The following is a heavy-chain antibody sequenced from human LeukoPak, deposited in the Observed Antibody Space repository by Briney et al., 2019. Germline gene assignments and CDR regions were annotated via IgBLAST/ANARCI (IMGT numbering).Heavy chain of an antibody. Sequence: ASVKVSCKASGYTFTGYYMHWVRQAPGQGLEWMGWINPNSGGTNYAQKLQGRVTMTRDTSISTAYMELSRLRSDDTAVYYCATLEYSSSGGMDVWGQGTTVTVSS. CDR2: INPNSGGT. CDR3: ATLEYSSSGGMDV. V-gene: IGHV1-2*02. CDR1: GYTFTGYY. J-gene: IGHJ6*02. D-gene: IGHD6-6*01.